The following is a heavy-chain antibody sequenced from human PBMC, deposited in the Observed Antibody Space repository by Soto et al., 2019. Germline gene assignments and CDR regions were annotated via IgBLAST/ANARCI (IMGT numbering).Heavy chain of an antibody. Sequence: SETLSLTCTVSGGSISSYYWSWIRQPPGKGLEWIGYIYYSGSTNYNPSLKSRVTISVDTSKNQFSLKLSSVTAADTAVYYCARSEYSGSSEDYWGQGTLVTVSS. CDR1: GGSISSYY. CDR3: ARSEYSGSSEDY. D-gene: IGHD6-6*01. V-gene: IGHV4-59*01. CDR2: IYYSGST. J-gene: IGHJ4*02.